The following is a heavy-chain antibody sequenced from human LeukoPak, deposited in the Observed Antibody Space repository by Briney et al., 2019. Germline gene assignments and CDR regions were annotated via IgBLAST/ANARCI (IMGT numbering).Heavy chain of an antibody. Sequence: ASVKVSCKASGYTFTGYYIHWVRQAPGQGLEWMGWINPNSGGTNYAQKFQGRATMTRDTSISTAYMELSRLRSDDTAVYYCASSTGSYSPFDYWGQGTLVTVSS. CDR1: GYTFTGYY. D-gene: IGHD1-26*01. J-gene: IGHJ4*02. CDR3: ASSTGSYSPFDY. CDR2: INPNSGGT. V-gene: IGHV1-2*02.